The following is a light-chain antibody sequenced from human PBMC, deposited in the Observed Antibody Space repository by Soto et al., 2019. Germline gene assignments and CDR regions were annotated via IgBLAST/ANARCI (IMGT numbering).Light chain of an antibody. CDR1: QSVSSS. CDR3: QQYNNWPPWT. Sequence: EIVMTQSPATLSVSPGERATLSCRASQSVSSSLAWYQQKPGQAPRLLIYGASTRVTGIPARFSGSGSGTEFTLTISSLQSEDFAVYYCQQYNNWPPWTFGQGTKVEIK. CDR2: GAS. J-gene: IGKJ1*01. V-gene: IGKV3-15*01.